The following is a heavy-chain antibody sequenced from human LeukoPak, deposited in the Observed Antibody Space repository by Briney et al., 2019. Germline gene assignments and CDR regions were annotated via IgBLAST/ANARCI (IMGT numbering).Heavy chain of an antibody. J-gene: IGHJ4*02. D-gene: IGHD5/OR15-5a*01. Sequence: GESLKVSCKGSGYSFSSYWIVCVRQMPGKSLEGVAFIYPDDSDTRYSPSFQDQVTISSDNSTSTAYLQRMSLKASDTAVDYCSRHTTGGVYFFDYCGEGILVTASS. CDR2: IYPDDSDT. CDR3: SRHTTGGVYFFDY. CDR1: GYSFSSYW. V-gene: IGHV5-51*01.